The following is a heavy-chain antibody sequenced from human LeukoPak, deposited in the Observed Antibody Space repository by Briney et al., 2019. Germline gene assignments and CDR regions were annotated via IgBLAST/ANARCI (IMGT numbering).Heavy chain of an antibody. CDR1: GYSISSGYY. J-gene: IGHJ6*03. Sequence: SETLSLTCTVSGYSISSGYYWGWIRQPPGKGLEWIGSIYHSGSTYYNPSLKSRVTISVDTSKNQFSLKLSSVTAADTAVYYCARVTEYSSFFGYYYYMDVWGKGTTVTVSS. CDR3: ARVTEYSSFFGYYYYMDV. V-gene: IGHV4-38-2*02. D-gene: IGHD6-6*01. CDR2: IYHSGST.